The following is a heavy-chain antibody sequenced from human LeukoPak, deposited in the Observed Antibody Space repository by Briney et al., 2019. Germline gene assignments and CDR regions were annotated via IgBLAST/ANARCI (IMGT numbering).Heavy chain of an antibody. CDR3: ARGRGDGYNSLDY. D-gene: IGHD5-24*01. CDR2: INQDGSEN. CDR1: GCTFSGYL. Sequence: GGSLTLSCAASGCTFSGYLMTWVRQPPGKGLEGVANINQDGSENYYVDSVQGRFTISSDNAKNSLYLQMTSLRAEDTAVYYCARGRGDGYNSLDYWGLGTLVSVS. V-gene: IGHV3-7*04. J-gene: IGHJ4*02.